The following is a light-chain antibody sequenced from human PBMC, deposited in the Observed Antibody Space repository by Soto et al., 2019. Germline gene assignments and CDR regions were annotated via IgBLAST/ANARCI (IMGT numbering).Light chain of an antibody. Sequence: EIVLTQSPATLSLSPGERATLSCRASQSVSSYLAWYQQKPGQAPRLLIYDASNRATGIPARFSGSGSGTDFTITISSLEPEDFAVYYCQQRGKWPRTFGQGTKLEIK. V-gene: IGKV3-11*01. CDR3: QQRGKWPRT. CDR1: QSVSSY. J-gene: IGKJ2*01. CDR2: DAS.